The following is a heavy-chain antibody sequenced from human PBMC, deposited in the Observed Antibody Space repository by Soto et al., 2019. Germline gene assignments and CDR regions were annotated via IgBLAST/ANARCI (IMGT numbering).Heavy chain of an antibody. D-gene: IGHD3-10*01. CDR1: NYTFTNYG. Sequence: QVQLVQSGAEVKKPGASVKVSCKASNYTFTNYGISWVRQAPGQGLEWMGWISAYNGNTNYAQELQGRVTMTTGTSTSTAYMELRSLRSGDTAVYYCASSSDGSGTPYYYGMDVWGQGPTVIVSS. CDR3: ASSSDGSGTPYYYGMDV. J-gene: IGHJ6*02. CDR2: ISAYNGNT. V-gene: IGHV1-18*01.